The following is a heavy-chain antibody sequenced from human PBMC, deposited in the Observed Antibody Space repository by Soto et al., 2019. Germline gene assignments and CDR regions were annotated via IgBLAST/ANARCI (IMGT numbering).Heavy chain of an antibody. CDR3: ARHSQFYYDILTGYYKSWDGGDYYYYYMDV. Sequence: SETLSLTCTVSGGSISSYYWSWIRQPPGKGLEWIGYIYYSGSTNYNPSLKSRVTISVDTSKNQFSLKLSSVTAADTAVYYCARHSQFYYDILTGYYKSWDGGDYYYYYMDVWGKGTTVTVSS. V-gene: IGHV4-59*08. J-gene: IGHJ6*03. CDR1: GGSISSYY. D-gene: IGHD3-9*01. CDR2: IYYSGST.